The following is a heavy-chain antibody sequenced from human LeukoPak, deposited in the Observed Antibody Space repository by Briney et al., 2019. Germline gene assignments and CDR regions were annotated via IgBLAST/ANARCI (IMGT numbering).Heavy chain of an antibody. CDR3: AELGITMIGGV. CDR1: GFTFSSYW. J-gene: IGHJ6*04. D-gene: IGHD3-10*02. Sequence: GGSLRLSCAASGFTFSSYWMNWVRQAPGQGLEWVTNIKEDGSEKYYVDSVKGRFTISRDNAKNSLYLQMNSLRAEDTAVYYCAELGITMIGGVWGKGTTVTISS. V-gene: IGHV3-7*01. CDR2: IKEDGSEK.